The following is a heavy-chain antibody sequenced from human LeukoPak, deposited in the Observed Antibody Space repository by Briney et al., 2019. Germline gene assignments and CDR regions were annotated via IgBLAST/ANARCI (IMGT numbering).Heavy chain of an antibody. D-gene: IGHD2-15*01. CDR1: GGSISSYY. CDR3: ASTPLVVVAAVWIQH. V-gene: IGHV4-59*08. J-gene: IGHJ1*01. Sequence: SETLSLTCTISGGSISSYYWSWIRQPPGKGLEWIGYIYYSGSTNYNPSLKSRVTISVDTSKNQFSLKLSSVTAADTAVYYCASTPLVVVAAVWIQHWGQGTLVTVSS. CDR2: IYYSGST.